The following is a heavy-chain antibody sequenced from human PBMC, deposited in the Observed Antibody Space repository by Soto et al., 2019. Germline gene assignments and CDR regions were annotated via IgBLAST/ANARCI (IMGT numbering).Heavy chain of an antibody. D-gene: IGHD6-13*01. CDR2: ISSSSSYI. CDR1: GFTFSSYS. V-gene: IGHV3-21*01. Sequence: GGSLRLSCAASGFTFSSYSMNWVRQAPGKGLGWVSSISSSSSYIYYADSVKGRFTISRDNAKNSLYLQMNSLRAEDTAVYYCARDDLGYSSSHDYWGQGTLVTVSS. CDR3: ARDDLGYSSSHDY. J-gene: IGHJ4*02.